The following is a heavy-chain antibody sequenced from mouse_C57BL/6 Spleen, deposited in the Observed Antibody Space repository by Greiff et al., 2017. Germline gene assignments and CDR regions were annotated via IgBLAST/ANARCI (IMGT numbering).Heavy chain of an antibody. J-gene: IGHJ3*01. V-gene: IGHV1-64*01. CDR2: IHPNSGST. CDR1: GYTFTSYW. D-gene: IGHD1-1*01. Sequence: VQLQQPGAELVKPGASVKLSCKASGYTFTSYWMHWVKQRPGQGLEWIGMIHPNSGSTNYNEKFKSKATLTVDKSSSTAYMQLSSLTSEESAVYYCAGDEGSSYAAWFAYWGQGTLVTVSA. CDR3: AGDEGSSYAAWFAY.